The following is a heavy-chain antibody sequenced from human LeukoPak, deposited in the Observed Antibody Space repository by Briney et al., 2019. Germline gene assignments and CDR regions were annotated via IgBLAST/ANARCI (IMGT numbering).Heavy chain of an antibody. CDR2: ISAYNGNT. J-gene: IGHJ5*02. CDR3: ARVEVSWAAGDWFDP. V-gene: IGHV1-18*04. Sequence: GESLKISCKGSGYSFTSYWIGWVRQAPGQGLEWMGWISAYNGNTNYAQKLQGRVTMTTDTSTSTAYMELRSLRSDDTAVYYCARVEVSWAAGDWFDPWGQGTLVTVSS. CDR1: GYSFTSYW. D-gene: IGHD6-13*01.